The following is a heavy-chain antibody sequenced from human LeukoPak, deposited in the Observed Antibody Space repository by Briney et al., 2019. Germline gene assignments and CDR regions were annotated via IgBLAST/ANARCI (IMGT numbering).Heavy chain of an antibody. Sequence: ASVKVSCKASGYTFTSYGISWVRQAPGQGLEWMGWSPYNSNANYAQKFQGRVTMTTDTSTSTAYMELRSLRSDDTAVYYCAKGSGTYYDILTGRLNPDYWGQGTLVTVSS. J-gene: IGHJ4*02. CDR2: SPYNSNA. V-gene: IGHV1-18*04. CDR1: GYTFTSYG. D-gene: IGHD3-9*01. CDR3: AKGSGTYYDILTGRLNPDY.